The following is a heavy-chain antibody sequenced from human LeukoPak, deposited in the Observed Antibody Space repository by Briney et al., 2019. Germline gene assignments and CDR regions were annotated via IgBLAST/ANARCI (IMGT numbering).Heavy chain of an antibody. V-gene: IGHV4-59*01. CDR2: IYYSGST. J-gene: IGHJ6*03. CDR1: GGSISSYY. Sequence: SETLSLTCTVSGGSISSYYWSWIRQPPGKGLEWIGYIYYSGSTNYNPSLKSRVTISVDTSKNQFSLKLSSVTAADTAVYYCAREGGTMVRGRSYYYMDVWGKGTTVTVSS. D-gene: IGHD3-10*01. CDR3: AREGGTMVRGRSYYYMDV.